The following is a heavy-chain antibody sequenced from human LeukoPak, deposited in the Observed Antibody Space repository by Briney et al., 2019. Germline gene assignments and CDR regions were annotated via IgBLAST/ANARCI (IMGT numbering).Heavy chain of an antibody. V-gene: IGHV3-48*03. D-gene: IGHD2-2*01. CDR3: AREGVIVSAAVDY. Sequence: GGSLRLSCAASGFTFSNYEMNWVRQAPGKGLEWVSYISISGSTIYYADSVKGRFTISRDNAKNSLYLQMNSLRAEDTAVYYCAREGVIVSAAVDYWGQGTLVTVSS. J-gene: IGHJ4*02. CDR1: GFTFSNYE. CDR2: ISISGSTI.